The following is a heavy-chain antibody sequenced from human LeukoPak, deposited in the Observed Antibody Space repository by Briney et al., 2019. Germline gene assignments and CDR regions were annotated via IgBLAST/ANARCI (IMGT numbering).Heavy chain of an antibody. CDR1: GDSITSGSYY. D-gene: IGHD6-13*01. Sequence: SETLSLTCTVSGDSITSGSYYWSWIRQPAGKGLEWIGRIYTSGSTNYNPSLKSRVTISVDTSKNQFSLKLSSVTAADTAVYYCARTAAGAYYYYYMDVWGKGTTVTVSS. CDR3: ARTAAGAYYYYYMDV. J-gene: IGHJ6*03. V-gene: IGHV4-61*02. CDR2: IYTSGST.